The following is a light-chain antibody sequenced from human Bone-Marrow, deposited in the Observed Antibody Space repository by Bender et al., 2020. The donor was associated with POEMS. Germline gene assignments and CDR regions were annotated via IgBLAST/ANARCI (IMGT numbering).Light chain of an antibody. CDR3: LSYAARSTYV. CDR2: EVN. J-gene: IGLJ1*01. CDR1: SSDIGAYDS. Sequence: QSALTQPPSASGSPGQSVTISCTGLSSDIGAYDSVSWYHQLPGKAPRLMIYEVNKRPSGVPDRFSASRSGSTASLTVSGLQAADEGDYYCLSYAARSTYVFGSGTKVTVL. V-gene: IGLV2-8*01.